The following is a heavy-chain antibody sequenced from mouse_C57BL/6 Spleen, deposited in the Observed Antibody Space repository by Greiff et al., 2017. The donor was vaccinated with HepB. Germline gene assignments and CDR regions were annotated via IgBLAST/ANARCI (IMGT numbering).Heavy chain of an antibody. CDR2: IYPGSGST. D-gene: IGHD2-3*01. J-gene: IGHJ3*01. V-gene: IGHV1-55*01. Sequence: VQLQQPGAELVKPGASVKMSCKASGYTFTSYWITWVKQRPGQGLEWIGDIYPGSGSTNYNEKFKSKATLTVDTSSSTAYMQLSSLTSEDSAVYYCARGDGYYRLFAYWGQGTLVTVSA. CDR3: ARGDGYYRLFAY. CDR1: GYTFTSYW.